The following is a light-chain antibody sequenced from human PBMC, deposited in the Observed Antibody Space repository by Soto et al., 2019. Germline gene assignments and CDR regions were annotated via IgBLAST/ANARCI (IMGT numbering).Light chain of an antibody. CDR1: SGSVSTIYY. CDR3: VLYMGSAWV. V-gene: IGLV8-61*01. CDR2: STN. J-gene: IGLJ3*02. Sequence: QAVVTQEPSFSVSPGGTVTLTCGLSSGSVSTIYYPRWYQQTPGQAPRTLIYSTNTRSSGVPDRFSGSILGNKAALTITGAQADDESDYYCVLYMGSAWVFGGGTKVTVL.